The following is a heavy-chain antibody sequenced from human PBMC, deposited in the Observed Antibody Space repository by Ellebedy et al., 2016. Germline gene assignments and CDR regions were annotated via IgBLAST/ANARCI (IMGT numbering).Heavy chain of an antibody. CDR2: INWDGGDT. CDR3: AKGGYTYGYRHFDH. V-gene: IGHV3-43D*03. J-gene: IGHJ4*02. D-gene: IGHD5-18*01. CDR1: GFSFDEYV. Sequence: GESLKISCAASGFSFDEYVMYWVRQPPGKGLEWVSVINWDGGDTYYADSVKGRFTISRDNSKNSLYLQMNSLKRDDTALYYCAKGGYTYGYRHFDHWGQGTLVTVSS.